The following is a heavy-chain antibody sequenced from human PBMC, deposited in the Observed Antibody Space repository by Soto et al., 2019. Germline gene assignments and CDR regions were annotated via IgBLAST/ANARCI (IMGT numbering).Heavy chain of an antibody. CDR2: IFSDGST. CDR1: AFTVSDNS. V-gene: IGHV3-53*01. J-gene: IGHJ5*02. CDR3: ARDIAVAGGWFEP. Sequence: EVQLVESGGGLIQPGGSRSLSCAASAFTVSDNSLSWVRQPPGKGLEWVSLIFSDGSTSYADSVKGRFPISRDNSKNTLYLQMNSLRVEDTAVYYCARDIAVAGGWFEPWGQGTLVTVSS. D-gene: IGHD6-19*01.